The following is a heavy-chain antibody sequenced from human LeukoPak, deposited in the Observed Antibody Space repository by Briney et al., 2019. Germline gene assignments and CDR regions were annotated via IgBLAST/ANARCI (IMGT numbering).Heavy chain of an antibody. V-gene: IGHV1-69*05. Sequence: SVKVSCKASGGTFSSYAISWLRQAPGQGLEWMGGIIPIFGTANYAQKFQGRVTITTDESTSTAYMELSSLRSEDTAVYYCAIGYSYGSYYYFYMDVWGKGTTVTVSS. CDR1: GGTFSSYA. D-gene: IGHD5-18*01. CDR2: IIPIFGTA. CDR3: AIGYSYGSYYYFYMDV. J-gene: IGHJ6*03.